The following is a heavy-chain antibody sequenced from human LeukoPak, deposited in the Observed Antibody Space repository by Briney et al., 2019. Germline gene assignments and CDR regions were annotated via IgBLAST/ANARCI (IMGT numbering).Heavy chain of an antibody. J-gene: IGHJ6*02. CDR3: ARSDIVVVPAAPENGGYYYYGMDV. V-gene: IGHV5-51*01. CDR2: IYPGDSDT. D-gene: IGHD2-2*01. CDR1: GYSFTSYW. Sequence: GESLKISCKGSGYSFTSYWIGWVRQMPGEGLEWMGIIYPGDSDTRYSPSFQGQVTISADKSISTAYLQWSSLKASDTAMYYCARSDIVVVPAAPENGGYYYYGMDVWGQGTTVTVSS.